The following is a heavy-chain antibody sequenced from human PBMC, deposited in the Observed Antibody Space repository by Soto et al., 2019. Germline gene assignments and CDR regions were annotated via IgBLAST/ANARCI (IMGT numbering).Heavy chain of an antibody. CDR2: VNPKRGDA. CDR1: GYKFTDYY. D-gene: IGHD3-9*01. V-gene: IGHV1-2*04. CDR3: ARDPGIPGRYWYFDL. Sequence: QVLLVQSGAEVKKPGASVKVSCKASGYKFTDYYIHWVRQAPGQGLEWMGWVNPKRGDAVYSQKFQGWVTMTRDAAITTAYLEVSRLNSDDTATYYCARDPGIPGRYWYFDLWGRGTLITVSS. J-gene: IGHJ2*01.